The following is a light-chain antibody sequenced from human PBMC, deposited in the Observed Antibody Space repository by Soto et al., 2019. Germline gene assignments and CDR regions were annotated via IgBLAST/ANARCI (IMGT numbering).Light chain of an antibody. CDR1: QSVSGY. CDR3: QQYNNWPSWT. CDR2: RAS. J-gene: IGKJ1*01. V-gene: IGKV3-15*01. Sequence: EIVLTQSPATLSLSPGERATLSCMASQSVSGYLAWYQQKPGQAPRLLIYRASTRATGIPARFSGSGSGTEFTLTISSLQSEDFAVYYCQQYNNWPSWTFGQGTKVDI.